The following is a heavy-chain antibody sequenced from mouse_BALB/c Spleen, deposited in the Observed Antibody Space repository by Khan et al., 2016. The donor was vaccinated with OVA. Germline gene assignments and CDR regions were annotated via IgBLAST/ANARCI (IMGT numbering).Heavy chain of an antibody. Sequence: VQLQESGAELVRPGASVKLSCKTSGYIFTSYWIPWVQQRSGQGLEWIARIYPGTDNTYYNESLKDKATLTADKSSSTAYMQLSSLRSEDSAVYFWARGEALYYFDYWGQGTTLTVSS. V-gene: IGHV1S132*01. J-gene: IGHJ2*01. CDR3: ARGEALYYFDY. CDR1: GYIFTSYW. D-gene: IGHD3-2*02. CDR2: IYPGTDNT.